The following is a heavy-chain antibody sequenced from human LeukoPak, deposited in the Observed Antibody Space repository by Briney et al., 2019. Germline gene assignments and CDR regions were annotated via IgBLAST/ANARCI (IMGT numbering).Heavy chain of an antibody. D-gene: IGHD5-18*01. CDR1: GGSISSYY. J-gene: IGHJ6*02. V-gene: IGHV4-4*07. CDR3: ARDWGYSYGSRYYYYGMDV. Sequence: SSETLSLTCTVSGGSISSYYWSWIRQPAGKGLEWIGRIYTSGSTNYNPSLKSRVTMSVDTSKNQFSLKLSSVTAADTAVYYCARDWGYSYGSRYYYYGMDVWGQGTTVTVSS. CDR2: IYTSGST.